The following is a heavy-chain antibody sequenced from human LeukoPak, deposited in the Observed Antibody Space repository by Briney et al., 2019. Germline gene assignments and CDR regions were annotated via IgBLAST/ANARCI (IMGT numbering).Heavy chain of an antibody. CDR1: GGSFSGYY. Sequence: SETLSLTCAVYGGSFSGYYWSWIRQPPGKGLEWIGEINHSGSTNYNPSLKSRVTISVDTSKNQFSLKLSSVTAADTAVYYCARGRVAHYWGQGTLVTVSS. CDR2: INHSGST. CDR3: ARGRVAHY. J-gene: IGHJ4*02. V-gene: IGHV4-34*01. D-gene: IGHD3-3*01.